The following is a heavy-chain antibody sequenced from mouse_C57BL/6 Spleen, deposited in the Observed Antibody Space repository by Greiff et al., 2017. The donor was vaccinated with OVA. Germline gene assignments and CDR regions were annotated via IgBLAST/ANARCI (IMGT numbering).Heavy chain of an antibody. CDR3: ASTGKAIFPIDY. J-gene: IGHJ2*01. Sequence: VQLQQPGAELVKPGASVKLSCKASGYTFTSYWMHWVKQRPGRGLEWIGRIDPNSGGTKYNEKFKSKATLTVDKPSSTAYMQISSLTSEDSAVYYCASTGKAIFPIDYWGQGTTLTVSS. V-gene: IGHV1-72*01. D-gene: IGHD4-1*01. CDR2: IDPNSGGT. CDR1: GYTFTSYW.